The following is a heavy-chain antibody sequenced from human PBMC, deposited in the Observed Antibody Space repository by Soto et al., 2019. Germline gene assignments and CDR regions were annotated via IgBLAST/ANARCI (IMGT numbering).Heavy chain of an antibody. CDR3: AIGMAAEQIFYYFDY. CDR1: GGSISSGGYS. CDR2: IHHTATT. J-gene: IGHJ4*02. Sequence: SETLSLTCVVSGGSISSGGYSWSWIRQPPGKGLEWIGYIHHTATTTYNPSLKNRVTISVDASKSQFYLKLRSVTAADTAVSYCAIGMAAEQIFYYFDYWGQGALVTVSS. D-gene: IGHD3-9*01. V-gene: IGHV4-30-2*02.